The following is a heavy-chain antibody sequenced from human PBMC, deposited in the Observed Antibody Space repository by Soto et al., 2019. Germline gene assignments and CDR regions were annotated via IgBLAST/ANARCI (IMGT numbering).Heavy chain of an antibody. CDR1: GFTFSSYG. CDR3: ARDITYNWRAHYGMDV. Sequence: QVQLVESGGGVVQPGRSLRLSCAASGFTFSSYGMHWVRQAPGKGLEWVAVIWYDGSNKYYADSVKGRFTISRDNSKNTLYLQMNSLRAEDTAVYYCARDITYNWRAHYGMDVWGQGTTVTVSS. J-gene: IGHJ6*02. CDR2: IWYDGSNK. V-gene: IGHV3-33*01. D-gene: IGHD1-20*01.